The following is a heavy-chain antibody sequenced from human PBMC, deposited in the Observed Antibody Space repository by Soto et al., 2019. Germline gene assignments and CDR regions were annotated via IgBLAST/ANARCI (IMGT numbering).Heavy chain of an antibody. J-gene: IGHJ4*02. CDR3: AKQPKSGYDPSAFFDY. CDR2: ISYDGSNK. CDR1: GFTFSSYG. D-gene: IGHD5-12*01. V-gene: IGHV3-30*18. Sequence: QVQLVESGGGVVQPGRSLRLSCAASGFTFSSYGMHWVRQAPGKGLEWVAGISYDGSNKYHADSVKGRFSVPRDNSRNTLNLQMRSLRGEDTAVYYCAKQPKSGYDPSAFFDYWGQGILVTVTS.